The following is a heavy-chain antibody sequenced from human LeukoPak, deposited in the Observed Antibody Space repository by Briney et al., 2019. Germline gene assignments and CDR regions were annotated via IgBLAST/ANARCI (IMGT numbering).Heavy chain of an antibody. D-gene: IGHD2-2*01. CDR2: ISGSGGST. CDR3: AKLNSHAGAIVVVPAAAEEFDY. V-gene: IGHV3-23*01. J-gene: IGHJ4*02. CDR1: GFTFSSYA. Sequence: GGSLRLSCAASGFTFSSYAMSWVRQAPGKGLEWVSAISGSGGSTYYADSVKGRFTISRDNSKNTLHLQMNSLRAEDTAVYYCAKLNSHAGAIVVVPAAAEEFDYWGQGTLVTVSS.